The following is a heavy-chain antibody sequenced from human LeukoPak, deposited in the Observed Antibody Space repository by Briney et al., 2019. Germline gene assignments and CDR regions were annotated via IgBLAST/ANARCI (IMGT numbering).Heavy chain of an antibody. CDR2: ISSSSSTI. CDR3: ARNLISVAGELDY. J-gene: IGHJ4*02. D-gene: IGHD6-19*01. V-gene: IGHV3-48*02. CDR1: GFILSSYS. Sequence: GGSLRLSCAASGFILSSYSMNWVRQAPGKGLEWISYISSSSSTIYHADSVKGRFTISRDNAKNSLYLQMNSLRDEDTALYYCARNLISVAGELDYWGQGALVTVSS.